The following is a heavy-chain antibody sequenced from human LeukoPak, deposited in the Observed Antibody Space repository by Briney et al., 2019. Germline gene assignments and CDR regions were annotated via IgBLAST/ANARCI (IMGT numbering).Heavy chain of an antibody. CDR1: GGSFSGYY. Sequence: SETLSLTCAVYGGSFSGYYWSWIRQPPGKGLEWIGEINHSGSTNYNPSLKSRVTILVDTSKNQFSLKLSSVTAADTAVYYCARRINTIFGVVNYFDYWGQGTLVTVSS. CDR3: ARRINTIFGVVNYFDY. CDR2: INHSGST. J-gene: IGHJ4*02. D-gene: IGHD3-3*01. V-gene: IGHV4-34*01.